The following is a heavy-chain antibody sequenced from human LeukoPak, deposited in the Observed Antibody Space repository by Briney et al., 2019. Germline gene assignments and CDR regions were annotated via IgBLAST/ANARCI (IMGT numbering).Heavy chain of an antibody. V-gene: IGHV3-74*01. CDR1: GFTFSTYW. D-gene: IGHD2-2*01. J-gene: IGHJ6*02. CDR3: ARVGRSGTNCYGYYYYYGMDV. Sequence: GGSLRLSCAASGFTFSTYWMHWVRQAPGKGLVWVSRINSDGSSTSYADSVKGRFSISRDNAKNTLYLQMNSLRAEDTAVYYCARVGRSGTNCYGYYYYYGMDVWGQGTTVTVSS. CDR2: INSDGSST.